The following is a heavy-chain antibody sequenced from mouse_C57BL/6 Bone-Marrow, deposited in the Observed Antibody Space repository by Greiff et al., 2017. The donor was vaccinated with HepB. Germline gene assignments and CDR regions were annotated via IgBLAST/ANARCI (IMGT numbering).Heavy chain of an antibody. J-gene: IGHJ3*01. CDR3: ERGSSFAY. Sequence: EVHLVESGGGLVKPGGSLKLSCAASGFTFSDYGMHWVRQAPEKGLEWVAYISSGSSTIYYADTVKGRFTISRDNAKNTLFLRMTSLRSENTAMYCCERGSSFAYWGQGTLVTVSA. CDR2: ISSGSSTI. V-gene: IGHV5-17*01. D-gene: IGHD1-1*01. CDR1: GFTFSDYG.